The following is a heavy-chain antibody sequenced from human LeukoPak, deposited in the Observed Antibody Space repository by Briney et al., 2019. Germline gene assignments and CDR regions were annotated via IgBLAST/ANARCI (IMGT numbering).Heavy chain of an antibody. CDR2: IYYSGST. V-gene: IGHV4-59*01. CDR1: GGSISSYY. CDR3: ARVVWELRGGFDY. D-gene: IGHD1-26*01. J-gene: IGHJ4*02. Sequence: SETLSLTCTVSGGSISSYYWSWIRQPPGKGLEWIGYIYYSGSTNYNPSLESRVTISVDTSKNQFSLKLSSVTAADTAVYYCARVVWELRGGFDYWGQGTLVTVSS.